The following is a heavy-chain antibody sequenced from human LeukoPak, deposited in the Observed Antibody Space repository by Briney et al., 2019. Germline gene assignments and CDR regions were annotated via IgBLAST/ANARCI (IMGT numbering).Heavy chain of an antibody. V-gene: IGHV1-18*01. CDR3: ARDKSEDMVATIQDY. J-gene: IGHJ4*02. CDR1: GYTFTSYG. D-gene: IGHD5-12*01. CDR2: ISAYNGNT. Sequence: ASVKVSCKASGYTFTSYGISWVRQAPGQGLERMGWISAYNGNTNYAQKLQGRVTMTTDTSTSTAYMELRSLRSDDTAVYYCARDKSEDMVATIQDYWGQGALVTVSS.